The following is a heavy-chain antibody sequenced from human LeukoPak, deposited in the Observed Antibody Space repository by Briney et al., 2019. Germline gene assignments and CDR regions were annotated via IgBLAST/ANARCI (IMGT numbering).Heavy chain of an antibody. Sequence: GGSLRLSCAASGFTFDDYGMSWVRQAPGKGLEWVSGINWNGGNTGYADSVKGRFTISRDNAKNSLYLQMNSLRAEDTALYYCARTGGNYYDSSGLMKYFDYWGQGTLVTVSS. CDR1: GFTFDDYG. CDR3: ARTGGNYYDSSGLMKYFDY. V-gene: IGHV3-20*04. D-gene: IGHD3-22*01. CDR2: INWNGGNT. J-gene: IGHJ4*02.